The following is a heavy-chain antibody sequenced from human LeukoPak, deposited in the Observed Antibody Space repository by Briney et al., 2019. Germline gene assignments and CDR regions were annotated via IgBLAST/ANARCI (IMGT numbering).Heavy chain of an antibody. D-gene: IGHD4-17*01. CDR3: ARDHPLNYGDSRMGSYFDY. J-gene: IGHJ4*02. CDR1: GFTFSSYA. Sequence: GRSLRLSCAASGFTFSSYAMHWVRQAPGKGLEWVAVISYDGSNKYYADSVKGRFTISRDNSKNTLYLQMNSLRAEDTAVYYCARDHPLNYGDSRMGSYFDYWGQGTLVTVSS. V-gene: IGHV3-30*04. CDR2: ISYDGSNK.